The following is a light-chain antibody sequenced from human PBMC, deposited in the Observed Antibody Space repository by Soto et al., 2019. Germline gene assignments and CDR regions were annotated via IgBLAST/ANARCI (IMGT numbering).Light chain of an antibody. J-gene: IGKJ1*01. CDR1: QSVSSSY. Sequence: ETVLTQSPGTLSLSPGEKATPSCRARQSVSSSYLAWYQQKPGQAPRLLIYGASSRATGIPDRFSGSGSGTDFTLTISRLEPEDFAVYYCQQYGTSPRTFGQGTKVDIK. V-gene: IGKV3-20*01. CDR2: GAS. CDR3: QQYGTSPRT.